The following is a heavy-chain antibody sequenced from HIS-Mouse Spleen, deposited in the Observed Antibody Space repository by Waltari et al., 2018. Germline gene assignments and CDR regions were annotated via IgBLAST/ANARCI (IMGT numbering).Heavy chain of an antibody. Sequence: QLQLQESGPGLVKTSETLSLTCTDSGRSISSISYYWGWIRQPPGKGLEWIGSIYYSGSTYYNPSLKSRVTISVDTSKNQFSLKLSSVTAADTAVYYCAREIPYSSSWYDWYFDLWGRGTLVTVSS. J-gene: IGHJ2*01. CDR3: AREIPYSSSWYDWYFDL. CDR2: IYYSGST. CDR1: GRSISSISYY. V-gene: IGHV4-39*07. D-gene: IGHD6-13*01.